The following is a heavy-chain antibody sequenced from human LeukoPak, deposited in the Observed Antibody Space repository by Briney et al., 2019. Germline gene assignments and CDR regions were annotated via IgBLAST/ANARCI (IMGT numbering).Heavy chain of an antibody. J-gene: IGHJ4*02. CDR1: GYTFTSYD. Sequence: ASVKVSCKASGYTFTSYDINWVRQATGQGLEWMGRINPNSGGTNYAQKFQGRVTMTRDTSISTAYMELSRLRSDDTAVYYCARVSSVVVVAGWGQETLVTVSS. CDR2: INPNSGGT. V-gene: IGHV1-2*06. CDR3: ARVSSVVVVAG. D-gene: IGHD2-15*01.